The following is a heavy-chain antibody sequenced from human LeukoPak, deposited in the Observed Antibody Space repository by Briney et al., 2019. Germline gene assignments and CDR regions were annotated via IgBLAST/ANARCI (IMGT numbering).Heavy chain of an antibody. V-gene: IGHV4-34*01. D-gene: IGHD2-15*01. CDR2: INHSGST. CDR3: ARGRIYGDY. CDR1: GGSFRGYY. J-gene: IGHJ4*02. Sequence: PSETLSLTCAVYGGSFRGYYWSWIRQPPGKGLEWIGEINHSGSTNYNPSLKSRVTISVDTSKNQFSLKLSSVTAADTAVYYCARGRIYGDYWGQGTLVTVSS.